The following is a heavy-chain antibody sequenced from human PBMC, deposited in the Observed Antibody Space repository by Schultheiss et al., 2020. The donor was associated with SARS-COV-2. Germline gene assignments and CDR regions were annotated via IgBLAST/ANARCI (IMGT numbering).Heavy chain of an antibody. Sequence: GGSLRLSCAASGFTFSDYYMSCIRQAPGKGLEWVAYISSSSSYTNYADSVKGRFTISRDNAKNSLYLQMNSLRAEDTAVYYCARDLRYNWKGTCYYYYGMDVWGQGTTVTVSS. CDR2: ISSSSSYT. CDR3: ARDLRYNWKGTCYYYYGMDV. V-gene: IGHV3-11*06. CDR1: GFTFSDYY. J-gene: IGHJ6*02. D-gene: IGHD1-20*01.